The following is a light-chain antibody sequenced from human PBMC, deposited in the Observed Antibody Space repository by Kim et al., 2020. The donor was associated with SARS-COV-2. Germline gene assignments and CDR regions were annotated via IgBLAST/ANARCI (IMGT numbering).Light chain of an antibody. CDR2: WAS. J-gene: IGKJ3*01. V-gene: IGKV4-1*01. Sequence: DIVMTQSPDSLAVSLGERATINCKSSQSVLYSSNNKNYLAWYQQKPGQPPKLLIYWASTRESGVPDRFSGSGSGTDFTLTISSLQAEDGEVYYCKQYYSTPFTFGPGTKVDIK. CDR1: QSVLYSSNNKNY. CDR3: KQYYSTPFT.